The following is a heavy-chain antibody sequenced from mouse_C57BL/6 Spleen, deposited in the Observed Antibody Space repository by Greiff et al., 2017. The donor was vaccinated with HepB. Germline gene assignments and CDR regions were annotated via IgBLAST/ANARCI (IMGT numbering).Heavy chain of an antibody. V-gene: IGHV1-82*01. CDR3: ARPIYDGHFDY. Sequence: QVQLKQSGPELVKPGASVKISCKASGYAFSSSWMNWVKQRPGKGLEWIGRIYPGDGDTNYNGKFKGKATLTADKSSSTAYMQLSSLTSEDSAVYFCARPIYDGHFDYWGQGTTLTVSS. J-gene: IGHJ2*01. D-gene: IGHD2-3*01. CDR2: IYPGDGDT. CDR1: GYAFSSSW.